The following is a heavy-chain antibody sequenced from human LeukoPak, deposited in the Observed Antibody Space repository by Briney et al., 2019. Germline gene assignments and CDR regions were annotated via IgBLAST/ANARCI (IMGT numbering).Heavy chain of an antibody. CDR2: INPNSGGT. D-gene: IGHD5-18*01. CDR1: GYTFTAYY. Sequence: ASVKVSCKASGYTFTAYYMHWVRQAPGQGLEWMGWINPNSGGTNYAQKFQGRVTMTRDTSISTAYMELSRLRSDDTAVYSCARGGGYNFGYGNDAFDIWGQGTTVTFSS. V-gene: IGHV1-2*02. J-gene: IGHJ3*02. CDR3: ARGGGYNFGYGNDAFDI.